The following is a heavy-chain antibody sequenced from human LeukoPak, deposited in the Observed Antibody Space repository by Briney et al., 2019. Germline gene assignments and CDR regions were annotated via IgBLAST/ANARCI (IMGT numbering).Heavy chain of an antibody. Sequence: SQTLSLTCTVSGGSISSGSYYWSWIRQPAGKGLEWIGRIYTSGSTNYNPSLKSRVTISVDTSKNQFSLKLSSVTAADTAVYYCARSHVDTAMIDYWGQGTLVTVSS. CDR3: ARSHVDTAMIDY. CDR2: IYTSGST. J-gene: IGHJ4*02. D-gene: IGHD5-18*01. V-gene: IGHV4-61*02. CDR1: GGSISSGSYY.